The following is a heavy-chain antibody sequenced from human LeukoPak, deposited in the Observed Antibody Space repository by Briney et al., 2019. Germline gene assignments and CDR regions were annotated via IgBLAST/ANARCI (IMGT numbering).Heavy chain of an antibody. Sequence: GGSLRLSCAASGFTFDDYAMHWVRQAPGKGLERVSGISWNSGSIGYADSVKGRFTISRDNAKNSLYLQMNSLRAEDTALYYCAKSGGVVVAATRIDYWGQGTLVTVSS. CDR2: ISWNSGSI. D-gene: IGHD2-15*01. V-gene: IGHV3-9*01. J-gene: IGHJ4*02. CDR1: GFTFDDYA. CDR3: AKSGGVVVAATRIDY.